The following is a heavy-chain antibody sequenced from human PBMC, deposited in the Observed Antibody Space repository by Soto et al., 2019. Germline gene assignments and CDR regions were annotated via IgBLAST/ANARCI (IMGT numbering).Heavy chain of an antibody. CDR3: ARGGLYDSSGYYLPIDY. V-gene: IGHV1-69*13. CDR2: IIPIFGTA. J-gene: IGHJ4*02. Sequence: GASVKVSCKASGGTFSSYAISWVRQAPGQGLEWMGGIIPIFGTANYAQKFQGRVTITADESTSTAYMELSSLRSEDTAVYYCARGGLYDSSGYYLPIDYWGQGTLVTVSS. CDR1: GGTFSSYA. D-gene: IGHD3-22*01.